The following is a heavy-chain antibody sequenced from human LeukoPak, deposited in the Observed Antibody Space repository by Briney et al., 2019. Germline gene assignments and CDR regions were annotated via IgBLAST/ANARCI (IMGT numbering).Heavy chain of an antibody. J-gene: IGHJ4*02. Sequence: PGGSLRLSCAASGFTFSSYGMHWVRQAPGKGLEWVAFIRYDGTNKYYADSVKGRFTISRDNSENTLYLQMNSLRAEDTAVYYCAKDKDSTNWYFDYWGQGTLVTVSS. D-gene: IGHD2-15*01. V-gene: IGHV3-30*02. CDR2: IRYDGTNK. CDR3: AKDKDSTNWYFDY. CDR1: GFTFSSYG.